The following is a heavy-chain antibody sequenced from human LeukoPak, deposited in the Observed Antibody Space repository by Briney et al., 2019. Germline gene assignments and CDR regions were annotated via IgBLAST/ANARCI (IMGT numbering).Heavy chain of an antibody. J-gene: IGHJ4*02. CDR3: ANGPDCSSTSCYWSYFDY. CDR1: GFTFSSYA. CDR2: ISGSGGST. Sequence: PGGSLRLSCAASGFTFSSYAMSWVCQAPGKGLEWVSGISGSGGSTYYADSLKGRFTISRDNSKNTLYLQMNSLRAEDTAVYYCANGPDCSSTSCYWSYFDYWGQGTLVTVSS. V-gene: IGHV3-23*01. D-gene: IGHD2-2*01.